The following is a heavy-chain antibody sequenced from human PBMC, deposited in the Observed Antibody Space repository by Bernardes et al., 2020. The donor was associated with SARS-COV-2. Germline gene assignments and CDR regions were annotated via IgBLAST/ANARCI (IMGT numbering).Heavy chain of an antibody. V-gene: IGHV3-33*01. CDR2: LWYDGSKE. Sequence: GGSLRLSCAASGFTLSTYAMHWVRQAPGKGLEWVAALWYDGSKEYYIDSVKGRFTISRDSSKNTLYLQMNSLRTEDTAVYYCARCLPTDWYFDLWGRGTPVTVSS. CDR3: ARCLPTDWYFDL. CDR1: GFTLSTYA. J-gene: IGHJ2*01.